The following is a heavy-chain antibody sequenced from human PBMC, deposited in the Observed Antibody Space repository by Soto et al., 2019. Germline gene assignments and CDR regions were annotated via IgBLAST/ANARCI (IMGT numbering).Heavy chain of an antibody. CDR3: ARVHRMVTQGGGKFFYYGYGMDV. D-gene: IGHD2-21*02. CDR1: GGSFNDYF. Sequence: QVQLQQWGAGLLKPSETLSLTCAVYGGSFNDYFWSWIRQTPGKGLEWNGEINLGGITKLTPSLRTRITTSLETSKGPFALRLSSVTAADTAVYFCARVHRMVTQGGGKFFYYGYGMDVWGKGTTVTVSS. CDR2: INLGGIT. J-gene: IGHJ6*04. V-gene: IGHV4-34*02.